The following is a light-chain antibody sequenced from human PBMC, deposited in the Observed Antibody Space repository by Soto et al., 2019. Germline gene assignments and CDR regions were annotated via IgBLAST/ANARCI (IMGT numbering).Light chain of an antibody. J-gene: IGLJ1*01. Sequence: QSVLTQPRSVSGSPGQSVTVSCTGTSSDVGGYNYVSWFQQYPGRAPKLMIYDVSERPSGVPDRFSGSKSGNTASLTISGLQADDEADYYCSSYAGNYTYAFGGGTKVTVL. CDR3: SSYAGNYTYA. CDR1: SSDVGGYNY. CDR2: DVS. V-gene: IGLV2-11*01.